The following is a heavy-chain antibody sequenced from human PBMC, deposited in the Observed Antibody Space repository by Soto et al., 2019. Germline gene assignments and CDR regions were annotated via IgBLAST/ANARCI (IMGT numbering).Heavy chain of an antibody. Sequence: GESLKISCKGSGYSFTSYWIGWVRQMPGKGLEWMGIIYPGDSDTRYSPSFQGQVTISADKSISTAYLQWSSLKASDTAMYYCASLWGGYSYGSHYYFDYWGQGTLVTVSS. CDR1: GYSFTSYW. CDR3: ASLWGGYSYGSHYYFDY. J-gene: IGHJ4*02. CDR2: IYPGDSDT. D-gene: IGHD5-18*01. V-gene: IGHV5-51*01.